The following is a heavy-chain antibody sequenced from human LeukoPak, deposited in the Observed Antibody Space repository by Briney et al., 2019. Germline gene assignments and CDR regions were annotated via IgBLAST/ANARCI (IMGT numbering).Heavy chain of an antibody. CDR1: GGSISSYY. J-gene: IGHJ4*02. V-gene: IGHV4-34*01. D-gene: IGHD6-13*01. Sequence: SETLSLTCTVSGGSISSYYWSWIRQPPGKGLEWIGEINHSGSTNYNPSLKSRVTISVDTSKNQFSLKLSSVTAADTAVYYCARQGGYSSSWYSDYWGQGTLVTVSS. CDR3: ARQGGYSSSWYSDY. CDR2: INHSGST.